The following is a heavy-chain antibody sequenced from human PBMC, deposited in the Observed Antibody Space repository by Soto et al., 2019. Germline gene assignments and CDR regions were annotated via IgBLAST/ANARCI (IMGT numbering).Heavy chain of an antibody. CDR1: GGPIRSYY. J-gene: IGHJ4*02. V-gene: IGHV4-59*01. Sequence: SGTLSLTCTVSGGPIRSYYWGWIRQPPGKGLEWIGYIYYSGSTNYNPSLKSRVKISVDTYKNQFSLKLRSVTAADTAVYYCARAGTYYYDSSGYLDYWGQGTLVTVSS. D-gene: IGHD3-22*01. CDR3: ARAGTYYYDSSGYLDY. CDR2: IYYSGST.